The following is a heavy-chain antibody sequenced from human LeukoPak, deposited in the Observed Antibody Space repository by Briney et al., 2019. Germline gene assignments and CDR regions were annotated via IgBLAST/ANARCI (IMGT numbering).Heavy chain of an antibody. J-gene: IGHJ4*02. D-gene: IGHD2-2*01. CDR1: GYTFTGYY. Sequence: ASVKVSCKASGYTFTGYYMHWVRQAPGQGLEWMGRINPNSGGTNYAQKFQGRVTMTRDTSISTAYMELRRLRSDDTAVYYCARDKRGYCSSTSCLYSFDYWGQGTLVTVSS. V-gene: IGHV1-2*06. CDR3: ARDKRGYCSSTSCLYSFDY. CDR2: INPNSGGT.